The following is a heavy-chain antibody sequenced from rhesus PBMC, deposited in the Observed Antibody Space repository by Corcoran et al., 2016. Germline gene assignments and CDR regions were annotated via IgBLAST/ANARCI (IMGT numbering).Heavy chain of an antibody. Sequence: QLQLQESGPGLVKPSETLSLTCAVSGGSISSHSWSWIRQPPGTGMEWIGRISGSGGSTDYNPSLKSRVTISTDTSKNQFSLKLSSVTAADTAVYYCARDWGYSNYVAFDFWGQGLRVTVSS. V-gene: IGHV4-173*01. D-gene: IGHD4-23*01. CDR2: ISGSGGST. CDR1: GGSISSHS. CDR3: ARDWGYSNYVAFDF. J-gene: IGHJ3*01.